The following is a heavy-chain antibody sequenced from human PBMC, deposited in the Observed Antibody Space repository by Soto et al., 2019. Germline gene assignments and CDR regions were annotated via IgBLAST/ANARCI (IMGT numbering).Heavy chain of an antibody. CDR3: ARDQGWLGPPAVDFDF. Sequence: GGSLRLSCAASGFTFSSYSMNWVRQAPGKGLEWVSSISSSSSYIYYADSVKGRFTISRDNAKNSLYLQMNSLRAEDTAVYYCARDQGWLGPPAVDFDFWGQGTLVTVSS. J-gene: IGHJ4*02. V-gene: IGHV3-21*01. CDR2: ISSSSSYI. D-gene: IGHD5-12*01. CDR1: GFTFSSYS.